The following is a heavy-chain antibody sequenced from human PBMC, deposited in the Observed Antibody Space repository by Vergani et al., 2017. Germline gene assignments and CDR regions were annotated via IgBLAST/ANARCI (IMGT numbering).Heavy chain of an antibody. V-gene: IGHV4-59*08. CDR1: GGSISSYY. CDR2: IYYSGST. Sequence: VQLQESGPGLVKPSETLSLTCTVSGGSISSYYWSWIRQPPGKGLEWIGYIYYSGSTNYNPSLKSLVTISVDTSKNQFSLKLSSVTAADTAVYYCARGYYDSSGYSSGCAFDIWGQGTMVTVSS. J-gene: IGHJ3*02. D-gene: IGHD3-22*01. CDR3: ARGYYDSSGYSSGCAFDI.